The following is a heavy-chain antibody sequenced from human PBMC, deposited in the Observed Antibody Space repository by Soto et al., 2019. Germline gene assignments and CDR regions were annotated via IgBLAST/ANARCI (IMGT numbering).Heavy chain of an antibody. V-gene: IGHV4-30-4*02. Sequence: SETPSISCTVCGGSVCSGDYYGSWIQQPPGKGLEWIGYIYYSGSTYYNPSLKSRVTISVDTSKNQFSLKLSSVTAADTAVYYCARQQWLVLNAFDIWGQGTMVTVS. D-gene: IGHD6-19*01. CDR1: GGSVCSGDYY. CDR3: ARQQWLVLNAFDI. J-gene: IGHJ3*02. CDR2: IYYSGST.